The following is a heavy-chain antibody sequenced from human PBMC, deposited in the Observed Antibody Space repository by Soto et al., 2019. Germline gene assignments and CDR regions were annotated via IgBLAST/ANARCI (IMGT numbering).Heavy chain of an antibody. CDR3: ARRVTMQYYFDY. J-gene: IGHJ4*02. V-gene: IGHV4-34*01. CDR1: GFTFSSYA. D-gene: IGHD3-10*01. Sequence: VQLLESGGGLVQPGGSLRLSCAASGFTFSSYAMSWVRQTPGKGLEWIGEITDSGSTNYNPSLKSRVTISVDRSKNQFSLRMISVTAADTAVYYCARRVTMQYYFDYWGQGTLVPVSS. CDR2: ITDSGST.